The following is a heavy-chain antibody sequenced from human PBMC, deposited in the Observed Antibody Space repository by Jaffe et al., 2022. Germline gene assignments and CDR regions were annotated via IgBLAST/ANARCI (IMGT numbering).Heavy chain of an antibody. CDR1: GFTFDDYA. D-gene: IGHD3-9*01. Sequence: EVQLVESGGGLVQPGRSLRLSCAASGFTFDDYAMHWVRQAPGKGLEWVSGISWNSGSIGYADSVKGRFTISRDNAKNSLYLQMNSLRAEDTALYYCAKDIGITILKPNAFDIWGQGTMVTVSS. CDR3: AKDIGITILKPNAFDI. V-gene: IGHV3-9*01. CDR2: ISWNSGSI. J-gene: IGHJ3*02.